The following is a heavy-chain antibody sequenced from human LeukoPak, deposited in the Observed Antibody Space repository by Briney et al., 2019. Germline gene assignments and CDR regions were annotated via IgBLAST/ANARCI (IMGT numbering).Heavy chain of an antibody. Sequence: ASVKVSCKASGYTFTGYYMHWVRQAPGQGLEWMGWINPNSGGTNYAQKFQGRVTMTRDTSISTAYMELSRLRSDDTAVYYCARGFPGYCSSTSCYPPYYYYMDVWGKGTTVTVCS. D-gene: IGHD2-2*01. J-gene: IGHJ6*03. CDR1: GYTFTGYY. V-gene: IGHV1-2*02. CDR3: ARGFPGYCSSTSCYPPYYYYMDV. CDR2: INPNSGGT.